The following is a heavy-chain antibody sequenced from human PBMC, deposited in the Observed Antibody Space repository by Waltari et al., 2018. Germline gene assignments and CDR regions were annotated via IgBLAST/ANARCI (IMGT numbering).Heavy chain of an antibody. CDR3: ARGDHDSSGWMDL. V-gene: IGHV1-69*08. D-gene: IGHD3-22*01. Sequence: QVQLVQSGAEVKKPGSSVKVSCKASGGTFSSYTISWVRQAPGQGLEWMGTIHPFRGRANYAQKCQGKVTITADKSTSTAYMELSSLRSEDTAVYYCARGDHDSSGWMDLWGRGTLVTVSS. J-gene: IGHJ2*01. CDR1: GGTFSSYT. CDR2: IHPFRGRA.